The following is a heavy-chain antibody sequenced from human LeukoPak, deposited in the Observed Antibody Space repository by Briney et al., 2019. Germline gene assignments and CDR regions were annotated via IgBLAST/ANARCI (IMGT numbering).Heavy chain of an antibody. CDR2: ISGSGGST. V-gene: IGHV3-23*01. CDR3: AKPPTPCSEVYDVAFDG. J-gene: IGHJ3*01. D-gene: IGHD5/OR15-5a*01. Sequence: GGSLRLSCAASGFSFSSYAMSWVRQAPGKGLEWVSVISGSGGSTYYADSVKGRFTISRDNSKNTLYLQMNSLRAEDTAVYYCAKPPTPCSEVYDVAFDGWGQGTMVTASS. CDR1: GFSFSSYA.